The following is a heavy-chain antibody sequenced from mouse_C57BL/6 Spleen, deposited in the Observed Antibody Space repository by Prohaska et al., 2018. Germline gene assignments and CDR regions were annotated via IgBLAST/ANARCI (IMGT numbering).Heavy chain of an antibody. J-gene: IGHJ1*03. CDR2: INSDGSAI. V-gene: IGHV11-2*01. CDR1: GFTFSGFW. Sequence: EVHLLETGGGLVQPGWSRGLSCEGSGFTFSGFWMSCVRQTPGKTLEWIGDINSDGSAINYAPSIKDRFTIFRDNDKSTLYLQMSNVRSEDTATYFCMRYGDYWYFDVWGTGTTVTVSS. CDR3: MRYGDYWYFDV.